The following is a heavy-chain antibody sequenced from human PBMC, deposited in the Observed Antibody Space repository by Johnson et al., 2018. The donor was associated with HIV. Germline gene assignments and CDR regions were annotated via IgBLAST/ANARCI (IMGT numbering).Heavy chain of an antibody. J-gene: IGHJ3*02. CDR2: ISYDGRNN. V-gene: IGHV3-30*04. Sequence: QVQLVESGGGVVQPGRSLRLSCAASGFTFSSYAMHWVRQAPGKGLEWVAVISYDGRNNKYADSVKGRFTISRDSANNTLFLQMNNVRLEDTAGYYCAREWGVMTFGGVIPRNAFDIWGQGTMVTVSS. CDR3: AREWGVMTFGGVIPRNAFDI. D-gene: IGHD3-16*01. CDR1: GFTFSSYA.